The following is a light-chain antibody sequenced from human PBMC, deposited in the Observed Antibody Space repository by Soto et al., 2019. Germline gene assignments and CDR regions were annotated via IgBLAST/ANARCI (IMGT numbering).Light chain of an antibody. CDR3: QQYGRSPRT. Sequence: EIVLTQSPGTLSLSPGERATLSCRASQSVSSSYLARYQQKPGQAPRLLIYDASSRATGIPDRFSGSGSGTDFTLTISRLEPEDFAVYYCQQYGRSPRTFGQGTKVEIK. V-gene: IGKV3-20*01. CDR2: DAS. CDR1: QSVSSSY. J-gene: IGKJ1*01.